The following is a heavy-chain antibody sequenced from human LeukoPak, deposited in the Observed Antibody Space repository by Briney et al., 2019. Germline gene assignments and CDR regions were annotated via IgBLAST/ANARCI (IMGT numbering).Heavy chain of an antibody. CDR2: ISAYDGNT. Sequence: ASVKVSCKASGYTFTRYGISWVRQAPGQGLEWLGWISAYDGNTNYEQKFQGRGSMTTDTSTSTAYMELRSLTSAATAVYYCARDKVIASAGTPNWFDPWGQGTLVTVSS. CDR1: GYTFTRYG. V-gene: IGHV1-18*01. CDR3: ARDKVIASAGTPNWFDP. J-gene: IGHJ5*02. D-gene: IGHD6-13*01.